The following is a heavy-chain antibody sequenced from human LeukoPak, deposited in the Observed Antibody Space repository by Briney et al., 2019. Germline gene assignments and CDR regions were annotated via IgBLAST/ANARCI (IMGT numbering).Heavy chain of an antibody. CDR2: IYHSGST. CDR1: GGSISSGGYY. D-gene: IGHD6-13*01. Sequence: PSQTLSLTCTVSGGSISSGGYYWSWIRQPPGKGLEWIGYIYHSGSTYYNPSLKSRVTISVDRSKNQFSLKLSSVTAADTAVYYCARVYSSSRGDYFDYWGQGTLVTVSS. V-gene: IGHV4-30-2*01. CDR3: ARVYSSSRGDYFDY. J-gene: IGHJ4*02.